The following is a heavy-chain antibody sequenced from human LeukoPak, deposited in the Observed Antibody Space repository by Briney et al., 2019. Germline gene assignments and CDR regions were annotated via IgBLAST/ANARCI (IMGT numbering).Heavy chain of an antibody. CDR1: GYTFTSYG. J-gene: IGHJ5*02. CDR3: ARDDYGDSKGRFDP. V-gene: IGHV1-69*13. Sequence: VASVKVSCKASGYTFTSYGISWVRQAPGQGLEWMGGIIPIFGTANYAQKFQGRVTITADESTSTAYMELSSLRSEDTAVYYCARDDYGDSKGRFDPWGQGTLVTVSS. CDR2: IIPIFGTA. D-gene: IGHD4-17*01.